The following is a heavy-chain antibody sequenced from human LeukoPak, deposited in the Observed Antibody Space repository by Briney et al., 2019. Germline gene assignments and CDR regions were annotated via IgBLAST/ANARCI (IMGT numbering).Heavy chain of an antibody. CDR1: GFNFETHA. J-gene: IGHJ4*02. V-gene: IGHV3-33*01. CDR3: ARDKGVSRETYLDY. Sequence: PGGSLRLSCSASGFNFETHAMHWVRQAPGKGLEWVAMIWRGGNYKFYADSVKGRISISRDNTKRSLYLQMNSLRAEDTAVYFCARDKGVSRETYLDYWGQGTLVTVSS. D-gene: IGHD3-10*01. CDR2: IWRGGNYK.